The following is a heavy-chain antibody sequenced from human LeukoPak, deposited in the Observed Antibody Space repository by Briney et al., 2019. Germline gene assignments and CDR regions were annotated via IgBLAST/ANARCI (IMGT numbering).Heavy chain of an antibody. J-gene: IGHJ4*02. CDR3: ARGISITSPRDY. CDR1: GYTFTDYY. D-gene: IGHD2-2*01. V-gene: IGHV1-2*02. Sequence: ASVKVSCKASGYTFTDYYIHWVRQAPGQGLEWMGWIIPNSGGTNYARKFQGRVTMTRDTSISTAFMELSRLRSDDTAVYYCARGISITSPRDYWGQGTLVTVSS. CDR2: IIPNSGGT.